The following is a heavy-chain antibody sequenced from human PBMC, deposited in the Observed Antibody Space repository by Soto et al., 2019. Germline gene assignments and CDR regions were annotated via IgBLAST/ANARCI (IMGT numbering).Heavy chain of an antibody. Sequence: PGESLKISCKGSGYSFTSYWIIWVRQMPVKGLEFMGSIDPIYSYTNYSPSFQGDVTISSYNSISTSYLQWSSLKASDTAMSYCARTNYCYYGMDVWGQGTTVTVSS. J-gene: IGHJ6*02. CDR1: GYSFTSYW. V-gene: IGHV5-10-1*01. CDR2: IDPIYSYT. CDR3: ARTNYCYYGMDV.